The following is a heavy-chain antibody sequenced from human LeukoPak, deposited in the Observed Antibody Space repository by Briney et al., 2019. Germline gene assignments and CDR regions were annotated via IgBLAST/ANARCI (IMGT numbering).Heavy chain of an antibody. CDR2: ISPSSSYM. CDR3: ARERITFQWLVPGDY. Sequence: PGGSLRLSCAASGFTFSDYTMNWVRQAPGKGLEWVSSISPSSSYMYYADSVKGRFTISRDNTKNSLYLQMNSLRADDTAVYYCARERITFQWLVPGDYWGQGTLVTVSS. V-gene: IGHV3-21*01. J-gene: IGHJ4*02. CDR1: GFTFSDYT. D-gene: IGHD6-19*01.